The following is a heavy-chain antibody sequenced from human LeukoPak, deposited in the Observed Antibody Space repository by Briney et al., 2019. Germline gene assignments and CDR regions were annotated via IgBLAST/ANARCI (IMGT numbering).Heavy chain of an antibody. CDR2: INHSGST. V-gene: IGHV4-34*01. CDR1: GGSFSGYY. Sequence: SETLSLTCAVYGGSFSGYYWSWIRQPPGKGLEWIGGINHSGSTNYNPSLKTRVTISVDKSKNQFSLKLSSVTAADTAVYYCARASHDYGDYSHFDYWGQGTLVTVSS. D-gene: IGHD4-17*01. CDR3: ARASHDYGDYSHFDY. J-gene: IGHJ4*02.